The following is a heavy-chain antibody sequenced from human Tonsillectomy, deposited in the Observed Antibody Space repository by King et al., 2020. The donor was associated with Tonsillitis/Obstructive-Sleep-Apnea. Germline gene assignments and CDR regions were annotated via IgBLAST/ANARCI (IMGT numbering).Heavy chain of an antibody. D-gene: IGHD6-19*01. CDR3: ARDRGGSSGWGDAFEI. CDR2: INAGNGNT. Sequence: QLVQSGAEVKKPGASVKVSCKASGYTFTSYAMHWVRQAPGQRLEWMGWINAGNGNTKYSQKFQGRVTITRDTSASKAYMELSSLRSEDTAVYYCARDRGGSSGWGDAFEIWGQGTMVNVSS. CDR1: GYTFTSYA. V-gene: IGHV1-3*01. J-gene: IGHJ3*02.